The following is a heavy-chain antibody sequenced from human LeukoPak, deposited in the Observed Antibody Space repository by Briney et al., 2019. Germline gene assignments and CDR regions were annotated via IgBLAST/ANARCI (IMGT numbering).Heavy chain of an antibody. CDR3: AKVKALDAVASYFDH. J-gene: IGHJ4*02. V-gene: IGHV3-23*01. Sequence: GGSLRLSCAASGFVFSTYAMGWVRLAPGKGLEWVSAISSSGDNTYYADSVKGQFTISRDNSKNTLDLQMNSLRAEDTAMYHCAKVKALDAVASYFDHWGQGTLVTVSS. D-gene: IGHD1-1*01. CDR2: ISSSGDNT. CDR1: GFVFSTYA.